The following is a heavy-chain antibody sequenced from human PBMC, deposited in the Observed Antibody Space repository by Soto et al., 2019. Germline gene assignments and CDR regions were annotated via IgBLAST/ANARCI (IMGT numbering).Heavy chain of an antibody. J-gene: IGHJ2*01. CDR3: VSGDYDSSGYSVYWYFDL. CDR1: GGTFSSYA. Sequence: QVQLVQSGAEVKKPGSSVTVSCMASGGTFSSYAISWVRQAPGQGLAWMGGIIPICGTANYAQKFQGRVTITADESTSTAYMELSSLRSEDTAVYYCVSGDYDSSGYSVYWYFDLWGRGTLVTVSS. D-gene: IGHD3-22*01. V-gene: IGHV1-69*01. CDR2: IIPICGTA.